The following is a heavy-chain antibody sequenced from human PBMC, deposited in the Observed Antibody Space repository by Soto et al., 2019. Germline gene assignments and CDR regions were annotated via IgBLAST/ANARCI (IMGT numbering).Heavy chain of an antibody. CDR3: AKAPQTTRFLGYYYMDV. CDR2: ISGSGGST. D-gene: IGHD1-1*01. J-gene: IGHJ6*03. V-gene: IGHV3-23*01. CDR1: GLTFSSYA. Sequence: EVQLLESGGGLVQPGGSLRLSCAASGLTFSSYAMSWVRQAPGKGLEWVSAISGSGGSTYYADSVKGRFTISRDNSKNTLYLQMNSLRAEDTAVYYCAKAPQTTRFLGYYYMDVWGKGTTVTVSS.